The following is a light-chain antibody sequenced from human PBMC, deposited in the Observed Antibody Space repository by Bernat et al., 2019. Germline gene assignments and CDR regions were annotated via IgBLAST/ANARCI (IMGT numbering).Light chain of an antibody. CDR1: NIRSIS. V-gene: IGLV3-21*03. Sequence: VLAQPPSVSVAPGKTARITCDNIRSISVHWYQQRPGQAPVLVVLDNRERPSGVPDRFSGSRSENTASLTISRVEVGDEVDYCCQVWDNTRDHPAVFGVGTKLTVL. CDR3: QVWDNTRDHPAV. CDR2: DNR. J-gene: IGLJ3*02.